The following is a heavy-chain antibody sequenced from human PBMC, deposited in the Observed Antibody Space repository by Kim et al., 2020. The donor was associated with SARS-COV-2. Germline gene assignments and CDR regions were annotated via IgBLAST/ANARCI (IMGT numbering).Heavy chain of an antibody. V-gene: IGHV4-59*01. J-gene: IGHJ3*02. Sequence: KSRVTISVDTSKNQFSLRLSSVTAADTAVYDCARDRGSVVITTDGAFDIWGQGTMVTVSS. D-gene: IGHD3-22*01. CDR3: ARDRGSVVITTDGAFDI.